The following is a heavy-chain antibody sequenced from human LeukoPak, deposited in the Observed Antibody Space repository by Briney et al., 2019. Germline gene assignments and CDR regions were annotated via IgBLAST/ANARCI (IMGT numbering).Heavy chain of an antibody. V-gene: IGHV3-30-3*01. CDR3: ARVEMATISVGYFDY. CDR2: ISYDGSNK. Sequence: PGGSLRLSCAASGFTFSSYAMHWVRQAPGKGLEWVAVISYDGSNKYYADSVKGRFTISRDNSKNTLYLQMNSLRAEYTAVYYCARVEMATISVGYFDYWGQGTLVTVSS. CDR1: GFTFSSYA. J-gene: IGHJ4*02. D-gene: IGHD5-24*01.